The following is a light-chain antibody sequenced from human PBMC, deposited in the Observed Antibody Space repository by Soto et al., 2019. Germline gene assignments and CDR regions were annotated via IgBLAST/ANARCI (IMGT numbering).Light chain of an antibody. CDR3: GSWDSSLSAYV. CDR2: DDN. J-gene: IGLJ1*01. V-gene: IGLV1-51*01. Sequence: QSVMTQPPSVSAAPGQTVTISCSGSSSNIGGNSVSWYQQLPGTDPKLLIYDDNKRPSGIPARRSGSKSATSATLVITGFQTGDEADYYCGSWDSSLSAYVFGTGTKVTVL. CDR1: SSNIGGNS.